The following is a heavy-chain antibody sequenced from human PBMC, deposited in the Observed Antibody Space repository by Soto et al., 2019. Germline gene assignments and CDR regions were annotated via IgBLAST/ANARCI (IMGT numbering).Heavy chain of an antibody. D-gene: IGHD2-21*02. Sequence: PSETLSLTCAVYGGSFSGYYWSWIRQPPGKGLEWIGEISHSGSTNYNPSLKSRVTISVDTSKNQFSLKLSSVTAADTAVYYCARDLWGYCGTDCYPLDVWGQGTTVTVSS. J-gene: IGHJ6*02. CDR3: ARDLWGYCGTDCYPLDV. CDR2: ISHSGST. CDR1: GGSFSGYY. V-gene: IGHV4-34*01.